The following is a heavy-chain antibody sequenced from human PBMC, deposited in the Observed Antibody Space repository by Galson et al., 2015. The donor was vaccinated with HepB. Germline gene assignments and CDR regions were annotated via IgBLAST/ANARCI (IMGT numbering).Heavy chain of an antibody. V-gene: IGHV1-18*04. CDR3: ARDPTYTYDSSAGDAFDI. Sequence: GAEVKKPGESLKVSCKASGYTFTSYGISWVRQAPGQGLEWMGWISAYNGNTNYAQKLQGRVTMTTDTSTSTAYMELRSLRSDDSAVYYCARDPTYTYDSSAGDAFDIWGQGTMVTVSS. CDR1: GYTFTSYG. D-gene: IGHD3-22*01. CDR2: ISAYNGNT. J-gene: IGHJ3*02.